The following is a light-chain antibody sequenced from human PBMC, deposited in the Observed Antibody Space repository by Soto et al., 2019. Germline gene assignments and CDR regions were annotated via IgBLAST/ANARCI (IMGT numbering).Light chain of an antibody. J-gene: IGKJ3*01. CDR2: GAS. CDR1: HTISSY. V-gene: IGKV1-39*01. CDR3: QQSYTSPFT. Sequence: DIQMTQSPSSLSASVGDRVTITCRASHTISSYLNWYQHKPGKAPELLIYGASSLQSGVPSRFSGSGSGTDFTLTISSLQPEDFATYYCQQSYTSPFTFGPGTKVDIK.